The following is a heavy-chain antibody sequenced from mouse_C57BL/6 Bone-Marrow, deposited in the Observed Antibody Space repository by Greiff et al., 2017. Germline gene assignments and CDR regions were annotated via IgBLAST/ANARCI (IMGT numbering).Heavy chain of an antibody. Sequence: VQLQQSGPELVKPGASVKISCKASGYTFTDYYMNWVKQSPGKSLEWIGDINPNNGGTSYNQKFKGKATLTVDKSSSTAYMELRSLTSEDSAVYYCAPTVDWYFDVWGTGTTVTVSS. CDR3: APTVDWYFDV. CDR1: GYTFTDYY. CDR2: INPNNGGT. J-gene: IGHJ1*03. D-gene: IGHD1-1*01. V-gene: IGHV1-26*01.